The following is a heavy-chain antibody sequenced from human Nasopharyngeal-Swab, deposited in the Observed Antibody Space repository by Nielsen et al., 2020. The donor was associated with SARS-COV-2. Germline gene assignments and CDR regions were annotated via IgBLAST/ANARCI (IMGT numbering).Heavy chain of an antibody. D-gene: IGHD6-19*01. CDR1: GGSISSYY. CDR2: IKHRRNT. V-gene: IGHV4-34*01. Sequence: GSLRLSCTVSGGSISSYYWSWIRQPPGKGLEWIGEIKHRRNTNYNPSLKSRVTISVDTSKNQFSLKLSSVTAADTAVYYCARGAGSSGWYVVDYWGQGTLVTVSS. CDR3: ARGAGSSGWYVVDY. J-gene: IGHJ4*02.